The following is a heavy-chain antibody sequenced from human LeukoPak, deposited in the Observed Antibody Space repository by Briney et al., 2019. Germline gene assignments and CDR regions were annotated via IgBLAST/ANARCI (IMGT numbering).Heavy chain of an antibody. D-gene: IGHD3-16*01. CDR3: ARVPLWGGGYCYYYGMDV. Sequence: SETLSLTCSVSGDSMSGYYWSWIRQPPGKGLEWIGYMYYSGTTNYNPSLKSRVTISADTSKNHFSLKLYSVTAADTAVYYCARVPLWGGGYCYYYGMDVWGQGTTVTVSS. J-gene: IGHJ6*02. CDR2: MYYSGTT. CDR1: GDSMSGYY. V-gene: IGHV4-59*08.